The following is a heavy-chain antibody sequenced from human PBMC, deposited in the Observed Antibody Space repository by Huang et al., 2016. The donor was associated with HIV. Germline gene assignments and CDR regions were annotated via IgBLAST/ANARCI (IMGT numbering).Heavy chain of an antibody. CDR2: IYYKGST. CDR3: ARHREGPVAYYSGWGSHLNYMDV. Sequence: QLLLQESDPGLVKPSEALALPCAVSGGSIRSSDYHWGWIRQPPGKGLEWIGSIYYKGSTHYSPSLKSRVTIAVDTSKNLFFLNLTAMTAADTAVYYCARHREGPVAYYSGWGSHLNYMDVWGRGRTVVVSS. J-gene: IGHJ6*03. V-gene: IGHV4-39*01. D-gene: IGHD3-10*01. CDR1: GGSIRSSDYH.